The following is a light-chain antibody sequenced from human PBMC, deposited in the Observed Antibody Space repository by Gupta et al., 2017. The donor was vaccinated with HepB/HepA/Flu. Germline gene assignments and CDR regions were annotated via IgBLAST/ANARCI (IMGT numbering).Light chain of an antibody. CDR1: QFITSS. J-gene: IGKJ3*01. CDR2: STS. CDR3: QQTDSTPCT. Sequence: DIQMTQSPSSLSASVGDRVTITCRASQFITSSLNWYQQKLGKAPKSLIYSTSRVESGVPSRFSGSGSGTDFTLTISRRQPEDFATYYCQQTDSTPCTFGHGTKVDIK. V-gene: IGKV1-39*01.